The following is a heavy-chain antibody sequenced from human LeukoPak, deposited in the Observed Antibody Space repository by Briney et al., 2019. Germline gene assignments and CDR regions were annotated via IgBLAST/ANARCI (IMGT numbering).Heavy chain of an antibody. D-gene: IGHD3-10*01. CDR3: ARGEAGSGSYGDHKTGDY. CDR2: IYSGGST. Sequence: NPSETLSLTCTVSGGSINGYYWSWIRQPAGKGLEWIGRIYSGGSTNYNPSLKSRVTMSVDTSKNQFSLKLRSVTAADTAVYFCARGEAGSGSYGDHKTGDYWGQGTLVTVSS. J-gene: IGHJ4*02. V-gene: IGHV4-4*07. CDR1: GGSINGYY.